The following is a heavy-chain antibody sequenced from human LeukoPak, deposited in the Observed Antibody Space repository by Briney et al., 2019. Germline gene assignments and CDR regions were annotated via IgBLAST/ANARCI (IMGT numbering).Heavy chain of an antibody. V-gene: IGHV1-69*01. Sequence: ASVKVSCKASGGTFSSYAISWVRQAPGQGLEWMGGIIPIFGTANYAQKFQGRVTITADESTSTAYMELSSLRSEDTAVYYCARVFGLTTADFGYWGQGTLVTVSS. CDR2: IIPIFGTA. J-gene: IGHJ4*02. CDR3: ARVFGLTTADFGY. CDR1: GGTFSSYA. D-gene: IGHD4-17*01.